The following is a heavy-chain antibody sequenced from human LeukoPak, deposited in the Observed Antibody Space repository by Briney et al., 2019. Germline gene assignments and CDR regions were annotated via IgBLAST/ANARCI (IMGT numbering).Heavy chain of an antibody. Sequence: ASVKVSCKASGYTFTNYGISRVRQAPGQGLEWVGWISAFNGNTNYARRLQGRVTMTTDTSTTTAYIELRSLRSDDTAVYYCARDIYYYDRSDYAYVHYFDYWGQGTLVTVSS. V-gene: IGHV1-18*01. CDR1: GYTFTNYG. D-gene: IGHD3-22*01. J-gene: IGHJ4*02. CDR3: ARDIYYYDRSDYAYVHYFDY. CDR2: ISAFNGNT.